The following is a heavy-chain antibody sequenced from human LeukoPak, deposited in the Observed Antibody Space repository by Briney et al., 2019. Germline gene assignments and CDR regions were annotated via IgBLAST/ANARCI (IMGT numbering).Heavy chain of an antibody. CDR2: ISYDGSNK. D-gene: IGHD6-13*01. CDR3: ASTIAAAGERYYYGMDV. Sequence: GGSLRLSCAASGFTFSSYSMNWVRQAPGKGLEWVAVISYDGSNKYYADSVKGRFTISRDNSKNTLYLQMNSLRAEDTAVYYCASTIAAAGERYYYGMDVWGQGTTVTVSS. J-gene: IGHJ6*02. CDR1: GFTFSSYS. V-gene: IGHV3-30*03.